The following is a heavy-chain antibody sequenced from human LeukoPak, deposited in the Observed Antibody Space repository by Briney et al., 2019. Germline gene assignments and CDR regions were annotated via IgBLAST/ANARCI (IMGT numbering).Heavy chain of an antibody. J-gene: IGHJ3*02. V-gene: IGHV3-7*05. CDR1: GFTFSRFW. CDR2: IDQSGGRN. CDR3: ARDVEGGTFDI. D-gene: IGHD3-16*01. Sequence: PGGSLRLSCAASGFTFSRFWMNWVRQAPGRGLEWVANIDQSGGRNNYVDSVKGRFTISRDNAKNSLFVEMSSLRADDTAVYFCARDVEGGTFDIWGQGTTVTVSS.